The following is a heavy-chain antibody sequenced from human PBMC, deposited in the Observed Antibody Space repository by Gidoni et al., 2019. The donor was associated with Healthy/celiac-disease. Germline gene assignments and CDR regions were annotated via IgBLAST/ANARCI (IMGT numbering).Heavy chain of an antibody. CDR3: AHRRYTYSWAGYYFDY. V-gene: IGHV2-5*01. D-gene: IGHD5-18*01. CDR2: IYWNDDK. Sequence: QITLKESGPTLVKPTQTLTLTCTFSGFSLSTSGVGVGWIRQPPGKALEWLALIYWNDDKRYSPSLKSRLTITKDTSKNQVVLTMTNMDPVDTATYYCAHRRYTYSWAGYYFDYWGQGTLVTVSS. CDR1: GFSLSTSGVG. J-gene: IGHJ4*02.